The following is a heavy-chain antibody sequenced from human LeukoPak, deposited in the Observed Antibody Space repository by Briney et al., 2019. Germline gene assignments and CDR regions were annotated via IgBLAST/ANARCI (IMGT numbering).Heavy chain of an antibody. CDR1: GYTFTSYG. D-gene: IGHD4-17*01. J-gene: IGHJ3*02. CDR3: AGEFGSPTVTNVFDI. Sequence: PGASVKVSCKASGYTFTSYGISCVRQAPGQRLEWMGWISTYNGNTNYAQKLQGRVTMTTDTSTSTAYMKRRSLRSDDTALYYCAGEFGSPTVTNVFDIWGQGTMVTVPS. V-gene: IGHV1-18*01. CDR2: ISTYNGNT.